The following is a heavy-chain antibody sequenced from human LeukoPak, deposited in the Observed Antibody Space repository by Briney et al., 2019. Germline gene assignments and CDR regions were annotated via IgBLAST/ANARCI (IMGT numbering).Heavy chain of an antibody. CDR2: ISGSGDST. Sequence: PGRSLRLSCAASGFPFNSYAMSWVRQAPGKGLEWVSAISGSGDSTYSADSVKGRFTISRDNSKNTLYLQMNALRAEDTAVYYCAKAPEYSSSRLNWFDPWGQGTLVTVSS. D-gene: IGHD6-6*01. J-gene: IGHJ5*02. V-gene: IGHV3-23*01. CDR3: AKAPEYSSSRLNWFDP. CDR1: GFPFNSYA.